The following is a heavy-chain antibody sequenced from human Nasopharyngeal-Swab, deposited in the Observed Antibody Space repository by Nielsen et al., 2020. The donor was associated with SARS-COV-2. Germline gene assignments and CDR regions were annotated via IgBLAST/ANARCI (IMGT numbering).Heavy chain of an antibody. CDR3: ARDEVQQGTTTVGYLDY. Sequence: GESLKISCAASGFTFSTYAMTWVRQAPGKGLEWVSTIDAGGGNTWYADSVKGRFTISRDNSKNTLYLQMNSLTTDDTAVYYCARDEVQQGTTTVGYLDYWGQGTLVTVSP. D-gene: IGHD4-23*01. V-gene: IGHV3-23*01. CDR2: IDAGGGNT. J-gene: IGHJ4*02. CDR1: GFTFSTYA.